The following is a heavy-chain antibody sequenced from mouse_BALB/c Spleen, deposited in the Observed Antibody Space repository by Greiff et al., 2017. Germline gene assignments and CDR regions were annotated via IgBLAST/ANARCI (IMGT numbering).Heavy chain of an antibody. Sequence: VQLKESGPELVKPGASVKMSCKASGYTFTSYVMHWVKQKPGQGLEWIGYINPYNDGTKYNEKFKGKATITADTSSNTAYLQLSSLTSEDTAVYYCALWEGDYWGQGTTLTVSS. V-gene: IGHV1-14*01. J-gene: IGHJ2*01. CDR3: ALWEGDY. CDR2: INPYNDGT. D-gene: IGHD1-1*01. CDR1: GYTFTSYV.